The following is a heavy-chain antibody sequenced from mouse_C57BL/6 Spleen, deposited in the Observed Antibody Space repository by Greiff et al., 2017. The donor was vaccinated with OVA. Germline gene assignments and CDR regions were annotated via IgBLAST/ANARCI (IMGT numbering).Heavy chain of an antibody. Sequence: QVHVKQPGAELVKPGASVKLSCKASGYTFTSYWMHWVKQRPGQGLEWIGMIHPNSGSTNYNEKFKSKATLTVDKSSSTAYMQLSSLTSEDSAVYYCYSSGYFDYWGQGTTLTVSS. CDR2: IHPNSGST. D-gene: IGHD3-2*02. CDR1: GYTFTSYW. CDR3: YSSGYFDY. V-gene: IGHV1-64*01. J-gene: IGHJ2*01.